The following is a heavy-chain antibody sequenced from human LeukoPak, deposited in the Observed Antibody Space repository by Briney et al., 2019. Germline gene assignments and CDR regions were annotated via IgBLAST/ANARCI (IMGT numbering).Heavy chain of an antibody. CDR3: ARSPNGYYAD. V-gene: IGHV4-34*01. J-gene: IGHJ4*02. CDR1: GGSFSGYY. Sequence: PSETLSLTCAVYGGSFSGYYWSWIRQPPGKGLEWIGSISCSGSTSYSLSLQRRVTMSIDTSKNHFSLRLSSMTAADTATYYCARSPNGYYADWGQGTLVTVSS. D-gene: IGHD2/OR15-2a*01. CDR2: ISCSGST.